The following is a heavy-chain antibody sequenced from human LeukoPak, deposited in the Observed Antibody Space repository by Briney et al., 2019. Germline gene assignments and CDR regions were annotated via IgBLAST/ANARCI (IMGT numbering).Heavy chain of an antibody. J-gene: IGHJ4*02. V-gene: IGHV2-5*02. CDR1: GFSLSTSGVS. CDR2: IYWDDDK. Sequence: SGPTLVKPTQALTLTCTFSGFSLSTSGVSVGWIRQPPGKALEWLALIYWDDDKRYSPSLKSRLTITKDTSKNLVVLTMTNMGPMDTATYYCAHSLRLVSFDYWGQGTLVTVSS. CDR3: AHSLRLVSFDY. D-gene: IGHD6-19*01.